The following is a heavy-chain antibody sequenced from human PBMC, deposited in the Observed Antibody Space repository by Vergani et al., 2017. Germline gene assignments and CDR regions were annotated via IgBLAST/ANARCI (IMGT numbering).Heavy chain of an antibody. CDR3: AKGISLGEMATID. J-gene: IGHJ4*02. CDR2: ISGSGGRT. D-gene: IGHD5-24*01. V-gene: IGHV3-23*01. CDR1: GFTFSSYA. Sequence: EVQLLESGGGLVQPGGSLRLSCAASGFTFSSYAMSWVRQAPGKGLEWVSSISGSGGRTYYADSVKGRFTISRDNSKNTLYLQMNSLRAEDTAVYYCAKGISLGEMATIDWGQGTLVTVSS.